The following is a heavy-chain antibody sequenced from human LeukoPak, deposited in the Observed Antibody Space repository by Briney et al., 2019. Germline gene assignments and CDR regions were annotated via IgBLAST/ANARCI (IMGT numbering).Heavy chain of an antibody. J-gene: IGHJ4*02. CDR2: ISGSGSGGST. Sequence: GGSLRLSCAASGFTFSSYWMSWVRQAPGKGLEWVSSISGSGSGGSTYYADSVKGRFTISRDNSKNTLYLRMNSLRAEDTAVYYCAKSGYNRFDYWGQGTLVTVSS. CDR3: AKSGYNRFDY. V-gene: IGHV3-23*01. CDR1: GFTFSSYW. D-gene: IGHD5-24*01.